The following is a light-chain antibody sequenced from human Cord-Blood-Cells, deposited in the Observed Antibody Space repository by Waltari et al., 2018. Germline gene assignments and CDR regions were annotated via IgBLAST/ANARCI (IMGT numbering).Light chain of an antibody. CDR1: QSLRHSNGYNY. Sequence: DIVMTQSPLSLPVTPGEPASISCRSSQSLRHSNGYNYLDWYLQKPGQSPQLLIYLGANRASGVPDRFSGSGSGTDFTLKIIRVEAEDVGVYYCMQALQTPRTCGQGTKVEIK. V-gene: IGKV2-28*01. J-gene: IGKJ1*01. CDR2: LGA. CDR3: MQALQTPRT.